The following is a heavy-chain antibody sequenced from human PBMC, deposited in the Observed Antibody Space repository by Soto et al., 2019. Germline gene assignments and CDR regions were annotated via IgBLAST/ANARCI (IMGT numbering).Heavy chain of an antibody. CDR2: IWYDGSNK. V-gene: IGHV3-33*01. D-gene: IGHD3-3*01. CDR1: GFTFSSYG. Sequence: PGGSLRLSXAASGFTFSSYGMHWVRQAPGKGLEWVAVIWYDGSNKYYADSVKGRFTISRDNSKNTLYLQMNSLRAEDTAVYYCARDEYDFWSGFGLNYYGMDVWGQGTTVTVSS. CDR3: ARDEYDFWSGFGLNYYGMDV. J-gene: IGHJ6*02.